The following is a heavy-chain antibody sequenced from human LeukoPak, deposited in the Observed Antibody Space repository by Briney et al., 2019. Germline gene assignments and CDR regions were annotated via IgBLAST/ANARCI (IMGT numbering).Heavy chain of an antibody. J-gene: IGHJ4*02. Sequence: SLRLSCAASGFTFDDYAMHWVRQAPGKGLEWVSGISWNSGSIGYADSVKGRFTISRDNAKNSLYLQMNSLRAEDTALYYCAKSGAHTVTTGADFDYWGQGTLVTVSS. CDR1: GFTFDDYA. CDR3: AKSGAHTVTTGADFDY. CDR2: ISWNSGSI. D-gene: IGHD4-11*01. V-gene: IGHV3-9*01.